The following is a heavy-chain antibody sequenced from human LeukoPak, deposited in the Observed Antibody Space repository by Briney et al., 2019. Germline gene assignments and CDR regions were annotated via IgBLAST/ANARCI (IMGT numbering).Heavy chain of an antibody. CDR2: ISASGGGT. D-gene: IGHD1/OR15-1a*01. J-gene: IGHJ4*02. CDR3: AINWNIDY. CDR1: GFTFSNYA. V-gene: IGHV3-23*01. Sequence: QPGGSRRLSCAASGFTFSNYAMTWVRQAPGKGLEWVSVISASGGGTYYADSVKGRFTISRDNSKNTLYLQMNSLRAEDTAVYYCAINWNIDYWGQGTLVTVSS.